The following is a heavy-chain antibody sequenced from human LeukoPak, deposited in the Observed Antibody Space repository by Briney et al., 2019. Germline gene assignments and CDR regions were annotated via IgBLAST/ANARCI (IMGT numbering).Heavy chain of an antibody. CDR1: GGSISSYY. Sequence: SETLSLTCTVSGGSISSYYWSWIRQPPGKGLEWIGYISYSGSTNYNPSLKSRVTISVDTSKNQFSLKLSSVTAADTAVYYCAREDRSIEAAGSWDYWGQGILVTVSS. D-gene: IGHD6-13*01. J-gene: IGHJ4*02. CDR3: AREDRSIEAAGSWDY. CDR2: ISYSGST. V-gene: IGHV4-59*01.